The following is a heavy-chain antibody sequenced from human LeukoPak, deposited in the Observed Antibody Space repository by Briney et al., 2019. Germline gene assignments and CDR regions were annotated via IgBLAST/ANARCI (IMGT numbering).Heavy chain of an antibody. CDR1: GGSFSGYY. CDR3: ARVGYYYGSGSSLYYFDY. V-gene: IGHV4-34*01. Sequence: SETLSLTCGVSGGSFSGYYWSWVRQPPGKGLEWIGEITHNGNTNYNPSLKSRVTISVDTSKNQFSLKLSSVTAADTAVYYCARVGYYYGSGSSLYYFDYWGPGTLVTVSS. D-gene: IGHD3-10*01. J-gene: IGHJ4*02. CDR2: ITHNGNT.